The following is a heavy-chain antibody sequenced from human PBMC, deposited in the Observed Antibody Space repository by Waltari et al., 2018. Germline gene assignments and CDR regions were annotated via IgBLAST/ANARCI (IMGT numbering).Heavy chain of an antibody. CDR2: IKPDGSQQ. Sequence: EVQLVDSGGGLVQPGGSLRLSCAASGFTFRSNWMSWVRQAPGRGLEWLANIKPDGSQQYYVDSVRGRFSISGDNAKNSLYLQLNSLRAEDTAIYYCARDFNWGWDFWGQGTLVTVSS. J-gene: IGHJ4*02. CDR1: GFTFRSNW. D-gene: IGHD7-27*01. V-gene: IGHV3-7*03. CDR3: ARDFNWGWDF.